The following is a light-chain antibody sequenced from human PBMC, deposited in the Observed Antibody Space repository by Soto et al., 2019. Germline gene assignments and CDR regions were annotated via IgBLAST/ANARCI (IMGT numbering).Light chain of an antibody. CDR3: LAWAGSLNGYV. J-gene: IGLJ1*01. V-gene: IGLV1-36*01. CDR2: YDD. Sequence: QSLLTQPPSVSEAPRQRVIISCSGSSSNIGDNAVQWYQQLPGKTPKLHIYYDDLVAPGVSDRFSGSKSGPSASLAISGLQSEDEADYYCLAWAGSLNGYVFGTGTKLTVL. CDR1: SSNIGDNA.